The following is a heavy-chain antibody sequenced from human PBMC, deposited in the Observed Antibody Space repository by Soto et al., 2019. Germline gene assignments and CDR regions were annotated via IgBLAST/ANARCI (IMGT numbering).Heavy chain of an antibody. V-gene: IGHV1-18*01. Sequence: ASVKVSCKASGYTFTSYGISWVRQAPGQGLEWMGWISAYNGNTNYAQKLQGRVTMTTDTSTSTAYMELRSLRSDDTAVYYCARGRPLIPAGAIFWFDPWGQGVLVTVSS. CDR2: ISAYNGNT. J-gene: IGHJ5*02. D-gene: IGHD2-2*01. CDR3: ARGRPLIPAGAIFWFDP. CDR1: GYTFTSYG.